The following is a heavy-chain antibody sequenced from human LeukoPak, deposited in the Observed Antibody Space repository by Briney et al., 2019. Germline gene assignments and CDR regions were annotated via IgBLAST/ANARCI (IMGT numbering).Heavy chain of an antibody. CDR2: ITPMLGAA. V-gene: IGHV1-69*13. CDR1: GGTLNNYA. CDR3: ARVAGYDFWSGYYVS. D-gene: IGHD3-3*01. J-gene: IGHJ5*02. Sequence: GASVKVSCKASGGTLNNYAISWVRQAPGQGPEWMGGITPMLGAASYAQKFQGRVTISADESTSTAYMELRSLRSEDTAVYYCARVAGYDFWSGYYVSWGQGTLVAVSS.